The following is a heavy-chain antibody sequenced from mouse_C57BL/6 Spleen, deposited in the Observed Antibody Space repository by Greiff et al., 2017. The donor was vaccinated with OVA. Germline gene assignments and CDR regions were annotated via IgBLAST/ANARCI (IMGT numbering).Heavy chain of an antibody. CDR3: ARAIYYYGSREALDY. CDR2: IHPNSGST. J-gene: IGHJ2*01. D-gene: IGHD1-1*01. V-gene: IGHV1-64*01. CDR1: GYTFTSYW. Sequence: VQLQQPGAELVKPGASVKLSCKASGYTFTSYWMHWVKQRPGQGLEWIGMIHPNSGSTNYNEKFKSKATLTVDKSSSTAYMQLSSLTSEDSAVYYCARAIYYYGSREALDYWGQGTTLTVSS.